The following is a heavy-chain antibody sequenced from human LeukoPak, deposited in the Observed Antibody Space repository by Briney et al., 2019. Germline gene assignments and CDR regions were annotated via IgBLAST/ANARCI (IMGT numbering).Heavy chain of an antibody. D-gene: IGHD6-13*01. CDR3: AKDIRGGQQLVLYYFDY. CDR1: GFTFDDYA. CDR2: ISWNSGSI. V-gene: IGHV3-9*01. J-gene: IGHJ4*02. Sequence: GGSLRLSCAASGFTFDDYAMHWVRHAPGKGLEWVSGISWNSGSIGYADSVKGRFTISRDNAKNSLYLQMNSLRAEDTALYYCAKDIRGGQQLVLYYFDYWGQGTLVTVSS.